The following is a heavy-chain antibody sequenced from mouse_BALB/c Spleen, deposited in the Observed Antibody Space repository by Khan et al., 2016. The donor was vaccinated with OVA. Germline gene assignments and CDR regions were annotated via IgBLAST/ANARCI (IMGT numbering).Heavy chain of an antibody. D-gene: IGHD2-3*01. CDR1: GYSITSGYA. V-gene: IGHV3-2*02. Sequence: VQLKESGPGLVKPSQSLSLTCTVTGYSITSGYAWNWIRQFPGNKLEWMGYISYSGVTSYTPSLKSRISITRDTSKIQFFLQLNSVTTEDTATYDCARGNYDGYYFDYWGQGTTLTVSS. CDR2: ISYSGVT. J-gene: IGHJ2*01. CDR3: ARGNYDGYYFDY.